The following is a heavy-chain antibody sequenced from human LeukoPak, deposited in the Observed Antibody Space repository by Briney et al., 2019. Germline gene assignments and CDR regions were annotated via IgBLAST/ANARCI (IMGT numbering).Heavy chain of an antibody. V-gene: IGHV1-46*01. CDR3: ARDGEYYDSSGSYFDY. CDR1: GYTFTTYY. CDR2: LNPSSGST. D-gene: IGHD3-22*01. Sequence: ASVKASCKASGYTFTTYYMHWVRQAPGQGLEWMGILNPSSGSTSYAQKFQGRVTMTRDTSSSTFYMELRSLQSEDTAVYYCARDGEYYDSSGSYFDYWGQGTLVTVSS. J-gene: IGHJ4*02.